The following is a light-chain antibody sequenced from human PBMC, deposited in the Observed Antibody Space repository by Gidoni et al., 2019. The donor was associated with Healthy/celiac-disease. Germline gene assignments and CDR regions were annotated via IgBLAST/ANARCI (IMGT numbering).Light chain of an antibody. V-gene: IGKV1-8*01. CDR3: QQYYSYPAIT. CDR2: AAS. CDR1: QGISSS. J-gene: IGKJ5*01. Sequence: AIRMTQSPSSLSASTGDRVTITCRASQGISSSLAWYQQKPGKAPKLLIYAASTLQSGVPSRFGGSGSETDFTLTISCLQSEDFATYYCQQYYSYPAITFXQXTRLEIK.